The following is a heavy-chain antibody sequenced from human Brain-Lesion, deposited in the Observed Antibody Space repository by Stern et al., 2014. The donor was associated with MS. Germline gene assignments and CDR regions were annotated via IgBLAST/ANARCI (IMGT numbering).Heavy chain of an antibody. Sequence: QLVQSGPGLVKPSQTLSITCTVSGGAVSSGDRYWSWIRQHPEKGLEWIGYISYSGNTYYNPSLESRVTISMDRSKNQFSLKLRSVTAADTAVYYCARVTEFLRFFYPDYWGQGIRVTVSS. D-gene: IGHD3-3*01. CDR3: ARVTEFLRFFYPDY. CDR2: ISYSGNT. V-gene: IGHV4-31*03. J-gene: IGHJ4*02. CDR1: GGAVSSGDRY.